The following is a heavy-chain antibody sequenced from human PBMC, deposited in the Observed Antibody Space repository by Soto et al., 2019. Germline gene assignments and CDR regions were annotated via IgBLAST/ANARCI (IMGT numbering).Heavy chain of an antibody. Sequence: QVQLVESGGGVVQPGRSLRLSCADSGFTFSTYTMHWVRQAPGKGLEWVTVISYDGSNKHYADSVQGRFTISRDNSKNTLYLQMSSLRPEDTAVYHCARGGWRCSGGSCYQTEGDYYYAMDVWGQGTTVTVSS. CDR2: ISYDGSNK. J-gene: IGHJ6*02. D-gene: IGHD2-15*01. CDR3: ARGGWRCSGGSCYQTEGDYYYAMDV. V-gene: IGHV3-30-3*01. CDR1: GFTFSTYT.